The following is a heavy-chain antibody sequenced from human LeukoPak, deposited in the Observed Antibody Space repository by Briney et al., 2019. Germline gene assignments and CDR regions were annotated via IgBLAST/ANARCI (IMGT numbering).Heavy chain of an antibody. CDR1: GGSISSSSYY. V-gene: IGHV4-39*07. D-gene: IGHD2-8*01. Sequence: PSETLSLTCTVSGGSISSSSYYWGWIRQPPGKGLEWIGSIYYSGSTYYNPSLKSRVTISVDTSKNQFSLKLSSVTAADTAVYYCARGVGPIVLMVYAPSSGQDYFDYWGQGTLVTVSS. CDR2: IYYSGST. J-gene: IGHJ4*02. CDR3: ARGVGPIVLMVYAPSSGQDYFDY.